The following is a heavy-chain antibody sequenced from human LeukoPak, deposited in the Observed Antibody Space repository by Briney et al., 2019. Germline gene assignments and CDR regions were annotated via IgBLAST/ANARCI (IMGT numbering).Heavy chain of an antibody. CDR2: INHSGST. Sequence: SETLSLTCAVYGGSFGGYYWSWIRQPPGKGLEWIGEINHSGSTNYNPSLKSRVTISVDTSKNQFSLKLSSVTAADTAVYYCARRVGYGDYVSKFDYWGQGTLVTVSS. CDR3: ARRVGYGDYVSKFDY. CDR1: GGSFGGYY. D-gene: IGHD4-17*01. J-gene: IGHJ4*02. V-gene: IGHV4-34*01.